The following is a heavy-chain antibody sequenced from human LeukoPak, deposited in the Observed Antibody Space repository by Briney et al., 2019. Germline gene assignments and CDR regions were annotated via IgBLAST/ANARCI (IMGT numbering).Heavy chain of an antibody. D-gene: IGHD4-11*01. Sequence: PGGSLRLSCAASGFTFSSYWMSWVRQAPGKGLEWVANIKQDGSEKYYVDSVKGRFTISRDNAKNSLYLQMNSLRAEDTAVYYCAKEGAYPIVTYDSWGQGTLVTASS. CDR3: AKEGAYPIVTYDS. J-gene: IGHJ5*01. V-gene: IGHV3-7*01. CDR2: IKQDGSEK. CDR1: GFTFSSYW.